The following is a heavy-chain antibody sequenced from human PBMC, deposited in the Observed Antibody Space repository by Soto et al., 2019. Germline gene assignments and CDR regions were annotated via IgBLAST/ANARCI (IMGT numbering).Heavy chain of an antibody. D-gene: IGHD2-2*01. CDR1: GYSFTSYW. CDR3: ARSTCSSTSGYSLPDAFDI. CDR2: IYPGDSDT. J-gene: IGHJ3*02. V-gene: IGHV5-51*01. Sequence: GESLKISCKGSGYSFTSYWIGWVRQMPGKGLEWMGIIYPGDSDTRYSPSFQGQVTISADKSISTAYLQWSSLKASDTAMYYCARSTCSSTSGYSLPDAFDIWGQGTMVTVSS.